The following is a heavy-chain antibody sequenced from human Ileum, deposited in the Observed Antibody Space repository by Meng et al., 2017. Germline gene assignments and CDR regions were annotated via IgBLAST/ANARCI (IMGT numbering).Heavy chain of an antibody. Sequence: GESLKISCVASGFSFSGYGMHWVRQAPGKGLEWVAVIWGDGSIQKYADSVKGRFVISRDDSRKTLYLQMDSLRVEDTAVYYCATDSGGSPFDYWGQGSRVTGYS. CDR1: GFSFSGYG. CDR3: ATDSGGSPFDY. D-gene: IGHD2-15*01. J-gene: IGHJ4*02. V-gene: IGHV3-33*01. CDR2: IWGDGSIQ.